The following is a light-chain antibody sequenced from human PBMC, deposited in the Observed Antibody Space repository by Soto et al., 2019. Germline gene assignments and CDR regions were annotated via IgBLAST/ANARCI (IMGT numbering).Light chain of an antibody. CDR3: QERSNWPRIT. Sequence: EIVLTQSPATLSLSPGERATLSCRASQSISSHLVWYQQKPGQAPRLIIYDASNRATGIPARFSGSGSGTDFTLTISSLEPEDSAIYYCQERSNWPRITFGQGTRLEIK. J-gene: IGKJ5*01. CDR2: DAS. V-gene: IGKV3-11*01. CDR1: QSISSH.